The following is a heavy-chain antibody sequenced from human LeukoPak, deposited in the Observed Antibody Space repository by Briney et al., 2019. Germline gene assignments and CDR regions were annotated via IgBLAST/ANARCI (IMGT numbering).Heavy chain of an antibody. CDR1: GFTLSSYE. V-gene: IGHV3-64D*06. Sequence: SGGSLRLSCSASGFTLSSYEMHWVRQAPGKGLEYVSGISSNGGNTYYADSVKGRFTISRDNSKNTLYLQMSSLRAEDTAVYYCVKPGVAIVATSYYFDYWGQGTLVTVSS. CDR3: VKPGVAIVATSYYFDY. J-gene: IGHJ4*02. D-gene: IGHD5-12*01. CDR2: ISSNGGNT.